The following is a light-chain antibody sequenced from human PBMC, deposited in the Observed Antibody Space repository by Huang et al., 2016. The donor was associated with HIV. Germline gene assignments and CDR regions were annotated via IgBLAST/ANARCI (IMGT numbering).Light chain of an antibody. V-gene: IGKV3-15*01. CDR1: QSVSDN. CDR3: QQYNNWPPWT. Sequence: EIVMTQSPATLSMSPGERATLSCRASQSVSDNLAWYQQKPGQAPRLLIYTASTRATGIPDRFSGGGSGTEFSLNISSLQSEDSAVYYCQQYNNWPPWTFGQGTTVEIK. CDR2: TAS. J-gene: IGKJ1*01.